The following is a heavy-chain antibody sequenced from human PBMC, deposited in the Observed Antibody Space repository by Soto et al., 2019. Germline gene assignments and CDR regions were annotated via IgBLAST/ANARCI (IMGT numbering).Heavy chain of an antibody. J-gene: IGHJ4*02. CDR1: GFTFGDYA. Sequence: GGSLRLSCTASGFTFGDYAMSWVRQAPGKGLEWVGFIRSKAYGGTTEYAASVKGRFTISRDDSKSIAYLQMNSLKTEDTAVYYCTRDANDSSGYITPFDYWGQGTLVTV. D-gene: IGHD3-22*01. CDR3: TRDANDSSGYITPFDY. V-gene: IGHV3-49*04. CDR2: IRSKAYGGTT.